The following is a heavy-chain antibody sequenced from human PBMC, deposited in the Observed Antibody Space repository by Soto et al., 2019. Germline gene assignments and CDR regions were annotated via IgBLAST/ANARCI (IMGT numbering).Heavy chain of an antibody. CDR1: GGSISSSSYY. Sequence: QLQLQESGPGLVKPSETLSLTCTVSGGSISSSSYYWGWIRQPPGKGLEWIGSIYYSGSTYYNPSLKSRVTISVDPSKNQFSLKLSSVTAADTAVYYCARRIRDLGGAFDIWGQGTMVTVSS. V-gene: IGHV4-39*01. CDR2: IYYSGST. J-gene: IGHJ3*02. CDR3: ARRIRDLGGAFDI. D-gene: IGHD3-9*01.